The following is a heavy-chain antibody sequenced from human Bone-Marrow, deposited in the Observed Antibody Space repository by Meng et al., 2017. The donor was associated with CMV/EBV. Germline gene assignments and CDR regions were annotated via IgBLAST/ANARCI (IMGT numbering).Heavy chain of an antibody. V-gene: IGHV3-9*01. CDR1: GITFDDYA. Sequence: SPKISCAASGITFDDYAMHWVRQAPGKGLEWVSGINWNSGSLGYVDSVKGRFTISRDSAQNSLYLQMNSLRPEETAFYYFAKGGSSGGYGYTRGPLHFWGQGTLVTVSS. CDR3: AKGGSSGGYGYTRGPLHF. CDR2: INWNSGSL. D-gene: IGHD1-26*01. J-gene: IGHJ4*02.